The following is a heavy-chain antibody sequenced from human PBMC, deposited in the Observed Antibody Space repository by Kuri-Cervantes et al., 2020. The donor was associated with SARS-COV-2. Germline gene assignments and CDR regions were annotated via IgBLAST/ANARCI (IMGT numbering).Heavy chain of an antibody. D-gene: IGHD3-16*02. CDR1: GGTFSSYA. CDR3: ARDGGLIMTRDLQNDAFDI. Sequence: SVKVSCKASGGTFSSYAISWVRQAPGQGLEWTGGIIPIFGTANYAQKFQGRVTITADESTSTAYMELSSLRSEDTAVYYCARDGGLIMTRDLQNDAFDIWGQGTMVTVSS. V-gene: IGHV1-69*13. J-gene: IGHJ3*02. CDR2: IIPIFGTA.